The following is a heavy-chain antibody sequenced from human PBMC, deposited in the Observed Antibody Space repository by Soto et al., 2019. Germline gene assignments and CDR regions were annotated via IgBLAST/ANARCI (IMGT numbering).Heavy chain of an antibody. D-gene: IGHD6-13*01. CDR2: INHSGST. V-gene: IGHV4-34*01. CDR3: ARGLARRYSSSWYYNY. CDR1: GGSFSGYY. Sequence: PSETLSLTCAVYGGSFSGYYWSWIRQPPGKGLEWIGEINHSGSTNYNPSLKSRVTTSVDTSKNQFSLKLSSVTAADTAVYYCARGLARRYSSSWYYNYWGQGTLVTVSS. J-gene: IGHJ4*02.